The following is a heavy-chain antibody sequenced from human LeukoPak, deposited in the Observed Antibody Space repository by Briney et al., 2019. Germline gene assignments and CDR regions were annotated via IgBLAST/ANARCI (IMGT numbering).Heavy chain of an antibody. CDR2: IYYSGGT. Sequence: SETLSLTCTVSGGSISSYYWSWIRQPPGXGLEWIGYIYYSGGTNYNPSLKSRVTISVDTSKNQFSLKLSSVTAADTAVYYCARLGFSNSGSYLAPSDYWGQGTLVAVSS. CDR3: ARLGFSNSGSYLAPSDY. CDR1: GGSISSYY. V-gene: IGHV4-59*08. D-gene: IGHD1-26*01. J-gene: IGHJ4*02.